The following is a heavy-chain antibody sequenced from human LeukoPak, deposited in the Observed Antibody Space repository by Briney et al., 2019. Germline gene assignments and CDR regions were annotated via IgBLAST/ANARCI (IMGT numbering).Heavy chain of an antibody. Sequence: GGSLRLSCAASGFTFSSYAMSWVRQAPGKGLEWVSAISGSGGSTYYADSVKGRFTISRDNSKNTLYLQMNSLRAEDTAVYYCARNTVLYSTTFDCWGQGTLVTVSS. CDR2: ISGSGGST. J-gene: IGHJ4*02. CDR1: GFTFSSYA. CDR3: ARNTVLYSTTFDC. V-gene: IGHV3-23*01. D-gene: IGHD4-11*01.